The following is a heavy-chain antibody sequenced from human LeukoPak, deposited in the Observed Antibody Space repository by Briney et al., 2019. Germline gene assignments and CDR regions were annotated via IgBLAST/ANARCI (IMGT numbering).Heavy chain of an antibody. CDR2: ISSSDNTI. CDR1: GFIFSDYY. CDR3: ARDLTTVTSFDF. D-gene: IGHD4-17*01. V-gene: IGHV3-11*01. Sequence: GGSLRLSCAASGFIFSDYYMSWIRQAPGKGLEWISFISSSDNTIFYADSVKGRFTISRDNAKNSLYLQMNSLRAEDTAFYYCARDLTTVTSFDFGGQGTLVTVSS. J-gene: IGHJ4*02.